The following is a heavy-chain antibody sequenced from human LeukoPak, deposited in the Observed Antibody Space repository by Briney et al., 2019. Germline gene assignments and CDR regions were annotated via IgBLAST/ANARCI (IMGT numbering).Heavy chain of an antibody. J-gene: IGHJ3*02. V-gene: IGHV4-59*01. D-gene: IGHD6-13*01. CDR1: GGSISSYY. CDR3: ARTSGPRGIAAAGGGPEAFDI. Sequence: SETLSLTCTVSGGSISSYYWSWIRQPPGKGLEWIGYIYYSGSTNYNPSLKSRVTISVKTSKNQFSLKLSSVTAADTAVYYCARTSGPRGIAAAGGGPEAFDIRGQGTMVTVSS. CDR2: IYYSGST.